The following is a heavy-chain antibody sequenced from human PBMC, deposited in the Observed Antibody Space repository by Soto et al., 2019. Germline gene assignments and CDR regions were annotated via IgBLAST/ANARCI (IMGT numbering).Heavy chain of an antibody. Sequence: PSQNLSLTCAISGDSVSSNSAAWNWIRQSPSRGLEWLGRTYYRSKWYNDYAVSVKSRITINPDTSKNQFSLQLNSVTPEDTAVYYCARENLEGIAAEGGWFDPWGQGTLVTVS. CDR1: GDSVSSNSAA. D-gene: IGHD6-13*01. CDR2: TYYRSKWYN. V-gene: IGHV6-1*01. CDR3: ARENLEGIAAEGGWFDP. J-gene: IGHJ5*02.